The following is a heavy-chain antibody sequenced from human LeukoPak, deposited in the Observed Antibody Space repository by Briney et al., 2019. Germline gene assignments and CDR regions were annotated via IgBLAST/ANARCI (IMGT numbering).Heavy chain of an antibody. V-gene: IGHV3-74*01. J-gene: IGHJ4*02. CDR3: ARTERYSSGLIDY. CDR2: INSDGSST. Sequence: PGGSPRLSCAASGFTFSSYWMHWVRQAPGKGLVWVSRINSDGSSTSYADSVKGRFTISRDNAKNTLYLQMNSLRAEDTAVYYCARTERYSSGLIDYWGQGTLVTVSS. CDR1: GFTFSSYW. D-gene: IGHD6-19*01.